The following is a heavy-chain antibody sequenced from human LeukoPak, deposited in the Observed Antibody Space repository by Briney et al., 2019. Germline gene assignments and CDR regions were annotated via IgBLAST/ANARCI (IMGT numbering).Heavy chain of an antibody. D-gene: IGHD6-13*01. CDR3: ARGTIAAAGIDY. CDR2: IKYDGSEK. CDR1: GFTFSNYW. J-gene: IGHJ4*02. Sequence: PGGSLRLSCAASGFTFSNYWMNLVRQAPGKGLEWVANIKYDGSEKNYVDSVKGRFTISRDNAKNSLYLHVNSLRAEDTAVYYCARGTIAAAGIDYWGQGTLVTVSS. V-gene: IGHV3-7*04.